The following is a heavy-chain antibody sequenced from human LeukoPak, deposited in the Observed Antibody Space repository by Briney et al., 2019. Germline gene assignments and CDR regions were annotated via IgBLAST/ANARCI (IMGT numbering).Heavy chain of an antibody. CDR3: ARTKGANWGSYSI. V-gene: IGHV4-34*01. Sequence: SETLSLTCAVYGGSFSGYYWSWIRQPPGKGLEWIGEINHSGSTNYNPSLKSRVTISVDTSKNQFSLKLSSVTAADTAVYYCARTKGANWGSYSIGGQGTLVTVSS. CDR1: GGSFSGYY. CDR2: INHSGST. J-gene: IGHJ4*02. D-gene: IGHD1-26*01.